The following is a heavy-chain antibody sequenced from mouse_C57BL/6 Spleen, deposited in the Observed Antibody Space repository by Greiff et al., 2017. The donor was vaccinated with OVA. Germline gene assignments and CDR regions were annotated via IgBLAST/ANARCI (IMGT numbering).Heavy chain of an antibody. D-gene: IGHD2-1*01. CDR1: GYTFTSYW. V-gene: IGHV1-61*01. CDR2: IYPSDSET. Sequence: VQLQQPGAELVKPGASVKLSCKASGYTFTSYWMDWVKQRPGQGLEWIGNIYPSDSETHYNQKFKDKATLTVDKSSSTAYMQLSSLTSEDSAVYYCARREGGNYVWYFDVWGTGTTVTVSS. J-gene: IGHJ1*03. CDR3: ARREGGNYVWYFDV.